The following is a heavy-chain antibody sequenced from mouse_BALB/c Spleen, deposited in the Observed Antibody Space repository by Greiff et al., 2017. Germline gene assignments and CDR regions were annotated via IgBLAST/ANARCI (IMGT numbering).Heavy chain of an antibody. CDR2: ISYSGST. D-gene: IGHD2-4*01. Sequence: VQLKQSGPSLVKPSQTLSLTCSVTGDSITSGYWNWIRKFPGNKLEYMGYISYSGSTYYNPSLKSRISITRDTSKNQYYLQLNSVTTEDTATYYCARSKDYLYYAMDYWGQGTSVTVSS. CDR1: GDSITSGY. V-gene: IGHV3-8*02. CDR3: ARSKDYLYYAMDY. J-gene: IGHJ4*01.